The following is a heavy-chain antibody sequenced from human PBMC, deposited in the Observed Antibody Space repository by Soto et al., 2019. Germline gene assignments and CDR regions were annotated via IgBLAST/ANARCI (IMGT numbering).Heavy chain of an antibody. D-gene: IGHD1-7*01. J-gene: IGHJ4*02. CDR3: ARQKLDVPAFFDY. CDR1: GGSITGGSISSTTYY. Sequence: SETLSLTCTVSGGSITGGSISSTTYYWGWMRQPPGKGLEWIASFFIGGNTYYNPSLKSRVIKSIDASRNQFSLKLTSVTAADTAMYFCARQKLDVPAFFDYWGQGILVTVSS. CDR2: FFIGGNT. V-gene: IGHV4-39*01.